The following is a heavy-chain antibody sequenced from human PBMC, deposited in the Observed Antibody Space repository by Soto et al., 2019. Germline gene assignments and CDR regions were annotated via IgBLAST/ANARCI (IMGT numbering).Heavy chain of an antibody. V-gene: IGHV3-23*01. Sequence: EVQLLESGGGLVQHGGSLRLSCAATGFTFSSYAMSWVRQAPGKGLEWVSAISGSGGSTYYADSVKGRFTISRDNSKNALYLQMNSLRAEDTAVYYCAKERELRLKGNFDYWGQGTLVTVSS. CDR2: ISGSGGST. J-gene: IGHJ4*02. CDR3: AKERELRLKGNFDY. D-gene: IGHD1-26*01. CDR1: GFTFSSYA.